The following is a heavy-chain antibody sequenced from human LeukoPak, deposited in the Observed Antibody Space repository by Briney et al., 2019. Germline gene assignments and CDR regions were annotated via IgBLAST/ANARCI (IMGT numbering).Heavy chain of an antibody. J-gene: IGHJ4*02. D-gene: IGHD6-6*01. V-gene: IGHV3-21*01. CDR3: ARVGVRYSSSATFDY. Sequence: PGRSLRLSCAASGFTFSSYSMNWVRQAPGKGLEWVSSISSSSSYIYYADSVKGRFTISRDNAKNSLYLQMNSLRAEDTAVYYCARVGVRYSSSATFDYWGQGTLVTASS. CDR2: ISSSSSYI. CDR1: GFTFSSYS.